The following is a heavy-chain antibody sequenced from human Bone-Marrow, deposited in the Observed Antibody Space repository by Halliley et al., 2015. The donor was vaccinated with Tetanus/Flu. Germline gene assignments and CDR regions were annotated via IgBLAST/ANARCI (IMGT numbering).Heavy chain of an antibody. J-gene: IGHJ4*02. V-gene: IGHV1-46*01. CDR3: ARAAFPSDTGYVDY. CDR1: GDTFTRYF. CDR2: INPSSGAT. Sequence: QLVQSGAEVKKPGASVKVSCKASGDTFTRYFMHWVRQAPGQGLEWMGIINPSSGATKYAQKFQGRVTMTRDTSTSTIYMELSSLRSEDTAVYYCARAAFPSDTGYVDYWGQGTLVTVSS.